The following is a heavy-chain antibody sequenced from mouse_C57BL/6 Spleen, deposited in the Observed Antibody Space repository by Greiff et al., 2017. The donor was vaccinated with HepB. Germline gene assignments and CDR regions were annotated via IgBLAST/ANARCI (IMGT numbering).Heavy chain of an antibody. J-gene: IGHJ2*01. CDR1: GYTFTSYW. D-gene: IGHD4-1*01. Sequence: QVQLQHPGTELVKPGASVKLSCKASGYTFTSYWMHWVKQRPGQGLEWIGNINPSNGGTNYNEKFKSKATLTVDKSSSTAYMQLSSLTSEDSAVYYCARDRNWDGYYFDYWGQGTTLTVSS. CDR2: INPSNGGT. CDR3: ARDRNWDGYYFDY. V-gene: IGHV1-53*01.